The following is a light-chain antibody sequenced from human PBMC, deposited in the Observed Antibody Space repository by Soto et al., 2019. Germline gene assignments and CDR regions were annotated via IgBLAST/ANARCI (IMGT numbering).Light chain of an antibody. V-gene: IGKV3-15*01. CDR3: HPYHDPVRT. Sequence: EIVMTQSPATLSVSPGERATLSCRASQSVSSNLAWYQQKPGQAPRLLIYGASTRATGIPARFSGSGSGTEFTLTICSLQSGGFSGDCCHPYHDPVRTFGVGTKVDIK. J-gene: IGKJ4*02. CDR1: QSVSSN. CDR2: GAS.